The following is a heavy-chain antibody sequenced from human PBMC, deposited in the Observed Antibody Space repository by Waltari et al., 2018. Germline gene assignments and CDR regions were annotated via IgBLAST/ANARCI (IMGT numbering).Heavy chain of an antibody. CDR2: IGRSGSSI. V-gene: IGHV3-48*03. CDR3: ASLGYGDYVAAFDI. Sequence: EVQLVESGGGLVQPGGSLRLSCAASGFTFSSYEMNWVRQAPGKGLEWVSNIGRSGSSIYYADSVKGRVTISRDNAKNSLYLQMNSLRAEDTAVYYCASLGYGDYVAAFDIWGQGTMVTVSS. J-gene: IGHJ3*02. D-gene: IGHD4-17*01. CDR1: GFTFSSYE.